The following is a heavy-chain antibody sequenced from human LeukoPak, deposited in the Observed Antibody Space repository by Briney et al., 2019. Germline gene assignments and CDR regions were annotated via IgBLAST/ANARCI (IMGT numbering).Heavy chain of an antibody. CDR1: GYSISSGYY. V-gene: IGHV4-38-2*01. Sequence: SETLSLTCAVSGYSISSGYYWGWIRQPPGKGLEWIGSIYHSGSTYYNPSLKSRVTISVDTSKNQFSLKLSSVTAADTAVYYCARRPNGMSYSSGWYGSYYYYYYMDVWGKGTTVTVSS. D-gene: IGHD6-19*01. CDR2: IYHSGST. CDR3: ARRPNGMSYSSGWYGSYYYYYYMDV. J-gene: IGHJ6*03.